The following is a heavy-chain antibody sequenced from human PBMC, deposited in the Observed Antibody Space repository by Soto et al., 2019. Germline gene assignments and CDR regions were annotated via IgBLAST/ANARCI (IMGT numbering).Heavy chain of an antibody. J-gene: IGHJ6*03. D-gene: IGHD1-1*01. V-gene: IGHV1-18*01. Sequence: ASVKVSCKASGYTFTSYGLSWVRQAPGQGLEWMGWITAYNGNTNYAQKLQGRVTMTTDTSTSTAYMELRSLRSDDTAVYYCAREGSTLWNPENLPYYYYYMDVWGKGTTVTVSS. CDR2: ITAYNGNT. CDR3: AREGSTLWNPENLPYYYYYMDV. CDR1: GYTFTSYG.